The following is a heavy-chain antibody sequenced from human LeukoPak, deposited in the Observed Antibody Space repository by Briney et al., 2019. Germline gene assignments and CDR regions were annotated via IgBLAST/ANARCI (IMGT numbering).Heavy chain of an antibody. CDR1: GFIFRSYA. J-gene: IGHJ4*02. D-gene: IGHD3-10*01. CDR2: TTSSGGGT. CDR3: AKDSYTNYGYFDY. Sequence: PGGSLRLSCAASGFIFRSYAITWVRQAPGKGLEWVSATTSSGGGTYYADSVKGRFTISRDNSKNTLYLQMNSLRAEDTAVYYCAKDSYTNYGYFDYWGQGTLVTVSS. V-gene: IGHV3-23*01.